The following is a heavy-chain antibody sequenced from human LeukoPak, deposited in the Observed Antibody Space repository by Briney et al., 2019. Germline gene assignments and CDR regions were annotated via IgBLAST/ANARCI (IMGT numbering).Heavy chain of an antibody. CDR1: GFIFNSYA. Sequence: GGSLRLSCAASGFIFNSYAIHWVRQAPGKGLEWVAVISPDGTDTYYLDSVKGRFTISKDKSNNTLYLQMNSLRIEDTAMYYCARKGAYGELDFWGQGTLVTVSS. D-gene: IGHD5-12*01. CDR2: ISPDGTDT. V-gene: IGHV3-30*03. CDR3: ARKGAYGELDF. J-gene: IGHJ4*02.